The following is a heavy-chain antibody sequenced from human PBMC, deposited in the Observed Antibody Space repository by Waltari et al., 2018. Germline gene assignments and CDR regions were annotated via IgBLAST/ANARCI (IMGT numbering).Heavy chain of an antibody. CDR1: GFTFSSYS. J-gene: IGHJ6*02. CDR3: ARDKRDWRSSGGMDV. Sequence: EVQLVESGGGLVKPGGSLRLSCAASGFTFSSYSMNWVRQAPGKGLEWVSSISSSSSYIYYADSVKGRFTISRDNAKNSLYLQMNSLRAEDTAVYYCARDKRDWRSSGGMDVWGQVTTVTVSS. CDR2: ISSSSSYI. D-gene: IGHD6-6*01. V-gene: IGHV3-21*01.